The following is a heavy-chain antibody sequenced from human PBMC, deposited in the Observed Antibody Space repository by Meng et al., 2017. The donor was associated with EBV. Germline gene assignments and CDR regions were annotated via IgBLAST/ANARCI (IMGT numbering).Heavy chain of an antibody. Sequence: QGQLLQSGAEVKNPGASVKVSCKASGYAFTSYILHWVRQAPGQRLEWMGWINVGVGYTKYSQKFQGRVTISSDTSATTGYMELSSLRSEDTAVYYCVRGPPVGVPGPGDYWGQGTLVTVSS. CDR1: GYAFTSYI. V-gene: IGHV1-3*01. CDR3: VRGPPVGVPGPGDY. J-gene: IGHJ4*02. CDR2: INVGVGYT. D-gene: IGHD2-21*01.